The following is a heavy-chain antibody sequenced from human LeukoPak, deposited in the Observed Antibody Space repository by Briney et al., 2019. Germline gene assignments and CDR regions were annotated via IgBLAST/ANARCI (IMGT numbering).Heavy chain of an antibody. J-gene: IGHJ4*02. Sequence: ASVKVSCKASGYTFTSYGISWVRQAPGQGLEWMGWISAYNGNTNYAQKLQDRVTMTTDTSTSTAYMELRSLRSDDTAVYYCARGPLRFLEWFGEGNFDYWGQGTLVTVSS. CDR2: ISAYNGNT. V-gene: IGHV1-18*01. CDR3: ARGPLRFLEWFGEGNFDY. CDR1: GYTFTSYG. D-gene: IGHD3-3*01.